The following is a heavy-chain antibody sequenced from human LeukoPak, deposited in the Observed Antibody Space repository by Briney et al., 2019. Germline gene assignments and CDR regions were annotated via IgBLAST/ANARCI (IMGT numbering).Heavy chain of an antibody. V-gene: IGHV3-53*01. Sequence: GGSLRLSCVASGFIVGNNYMSWVRQAPGKGLEWVSVLYNAGSTYYADSVKGRFTISRDNSKNTLYLLVYSMRGEDTAVYYCWGLKGLFVDFYYWGKGILVTVYS. D-gene: IGHD3-22*01. J-gene: IGHJ4*02. CDR2: LYNAGST. CDR3: WGLKGLFVDFYY. CDR1: GFIVGNNY.